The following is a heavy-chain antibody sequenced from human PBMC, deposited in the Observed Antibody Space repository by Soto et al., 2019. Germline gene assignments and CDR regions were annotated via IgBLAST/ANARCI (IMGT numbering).Heavy chain of an antibody. D-gene: IGHD3-3*01. Sequence: PGESLKISCKGSGYSFTSYWIGWVRQMPGKGLEWMGIIYPGDSDTRYSPSFQVQVTISADKSISTAYLQWSSLKASDTAMYYCARIRFLEWSYYYGMDVWGQGTTVTVSS. CDR2: IYPGDSDT. V-gene: IGHV5-51*01. CDR3: ARIRFLEWSYYYGMDV. CDR1: GYSFTSYW. J-gene: IGHJ6*02.